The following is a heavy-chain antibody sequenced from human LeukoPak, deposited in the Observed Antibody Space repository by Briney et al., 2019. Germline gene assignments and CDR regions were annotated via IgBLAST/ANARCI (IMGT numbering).Heavy chain of an antibody. CDR2: IIPIFGTA. Sequence: VASVKVSCKAPGGTFSSYAISWVRQAPGQGLEWMGGIIPIFGTANYAQKFQGRVTITADESTSTAYMELSSLRSEDTAVYYCARDLDYYDSSGYTDDFDYWGQGTLVTVSS. J-gene: IGHJ4*02. V-gene: IGHV1-69*13. CDR1: GGTFSSYA. CDR3: ARDLDYYDSSGYTDDFDY. D-gene: IGHD3-22*01.